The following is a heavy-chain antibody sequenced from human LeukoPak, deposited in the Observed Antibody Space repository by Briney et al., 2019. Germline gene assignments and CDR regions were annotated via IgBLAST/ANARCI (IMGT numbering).Heavy chain of an antibody. CDR3: PTPYMVASTQKFGDY. CDR2: IKSKSEGGTT. CDR1: GFIFSNAW. J-gene: IGHJ4*02. D-gene: IGHD5-12*01. V-gene: IGHV3-15*01. Sequence: PGGSLRLSCAASGFIFSNAWMNWVRQAPGKGLEWVGRIKSKSEGGTTDYAAPVKGRFTISRDDSQNTVDLQISSLTAADTAMYFCPTPYMVASTQKFGDYWGQGTLVVVSS.